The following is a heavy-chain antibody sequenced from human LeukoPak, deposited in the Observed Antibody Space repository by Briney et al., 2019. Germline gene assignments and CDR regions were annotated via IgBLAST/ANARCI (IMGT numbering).Heavy chain of an antibody. Sequence: GGSLKLSCAASGFTFSNYNMNWVRQAPGKGLEWVSYISSRSSTINYADSVKGRFTISRDNAKNSLYLQMHSLRAEDTAVYYCARDSSYYYDSSGYLGWFDPWGQGTLVTVSS. V-gene: IGHV3-48*01. D-gene: IGHD3-22*01. CDR1: GFTFSNYN. CDR2: ISSRSSTI. J-gene: IGHJ5*02. CDR3: ARDSSYYYDSSGYLGWFDP.